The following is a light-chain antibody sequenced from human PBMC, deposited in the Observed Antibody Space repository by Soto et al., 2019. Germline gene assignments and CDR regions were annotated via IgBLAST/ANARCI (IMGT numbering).Light chain of an antibody. J-gene: IGLJ2*01. V-gene: IGLV2-14*01. CDR2: EVS. CDR3: SSYTSSSTRVV. Sequence: QSALTQPASVSGSPGQSITISWTGTSSDVGGYNYVSWYQQHPGKAPKLMIYEVSNRPSGVSNRFSGSKSGNTASLTISGLQAEDEADYYCSSYTSSSTRVVFGGGTKLTVL. CDR1: SSDVGGYNY.